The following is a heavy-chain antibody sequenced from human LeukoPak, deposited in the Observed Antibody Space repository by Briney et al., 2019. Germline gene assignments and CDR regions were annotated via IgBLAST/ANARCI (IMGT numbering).Heavy chain of an antibody. CDR3: ARGGIMVRVSINFLFYYGLDL. Sequence: LETLSLTCDVSNGSLTGYYWTWIRQPPGRGLEWIGEINHSGITNYNPSLKSRISISLDRSKNQFSLNLSSVTAADTAVYYCARGGIMVRVSINFLFYYGLDLWGQGTPITVSS. D-gene: IGHD3-10*01. CDR1: NGSLTGYY. J-gene: IGHJ6*02. CDR2: INHSGIT. V-gene: IGHV4-34*01.